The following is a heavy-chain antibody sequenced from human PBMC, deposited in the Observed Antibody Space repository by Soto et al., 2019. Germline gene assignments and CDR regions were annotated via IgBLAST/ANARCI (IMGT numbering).Heavy chain of an antibody. J-gene: IGHJ2*01. Sequence: EVQLLESGGGLVQPGGSLRLSCAASGFTFSSYAMSWVRQAPGKGLEWVSAISGSGGSTYYADSVKGRFTISRDNYKNTLYLQMNSLRAEDMAVYYCAKALVVVATLGYFDLWGRGTLVTVSS. CDR2: ISGSGGST. CDR1: GFTFSSYA. CDR3: AKALVVVATLGYFDL. V-gene: IGHV3-23*01. D-gene: IGHD2-15*01.